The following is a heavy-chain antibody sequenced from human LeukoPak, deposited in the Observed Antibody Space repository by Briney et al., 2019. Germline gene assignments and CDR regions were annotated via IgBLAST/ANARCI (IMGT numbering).Heavy chain of an antibody. CDR3: ARDTFNYYYGSGSYDY. Sequence: GRSLRLSCAASGFTFSSYWMSWVRQAPGKWLEWVANIKQDGSEKYYVDSVKGRFTISRDNAKNSLYLQMNSLRAEDTAVYYCARDTFNYYYGSGSYDYWGQGTLVTVSS. CDR1: GFTFSSYW. CDR2: IKQDGSEK. D-gene: IGHD3-10*01. J-gene: IGHJ4*02. V-gene: IGHV3-7*01.